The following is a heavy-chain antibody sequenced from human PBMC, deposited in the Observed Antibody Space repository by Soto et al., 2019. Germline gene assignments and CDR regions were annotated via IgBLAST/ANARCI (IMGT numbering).Heavy chain of an antibody. D-gene: IGHD3-22*01. V-gene: IGHV3-23*01. J-gene: IGHJ4*02. Sequence: PGGSLRLSCAASGFTFSNFAINWVRQAPGKGLEWVSAISGSGGSTYYADSVKGRFTISRDNSKNTLYLQMNSLRAEDTAVYYCAKESYYDSSGYDNYWGQGTLVTVSS. CDR1: GFTFSNFA. CDR2: ISGSGGST. CDR3: AKESYYDSSGYDNY.